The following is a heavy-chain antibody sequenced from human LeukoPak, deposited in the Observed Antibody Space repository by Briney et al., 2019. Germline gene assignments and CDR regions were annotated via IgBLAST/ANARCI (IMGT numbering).Heavy chain of an antibody. J-gene: IGHJ4*02. CDR1: GLSIADYT. Sequence: TGGSLRLSCDASGLSIADYTMHGVREVRGGGRVGVSLITRRDCATICGVSVGRRFIVSRDNSKNSLYLQMNSLSTEDAASYYCPKGPTIPPYYPSGNYYETKAQFDFWGQGTLVTVSS. D-gene: IGHD3-10*01. CDR3: PKGPTIPPYYPSGNYYETKAQFDF. V-gene: IGHV3-43*01. CDR2: ITRRDCAT.